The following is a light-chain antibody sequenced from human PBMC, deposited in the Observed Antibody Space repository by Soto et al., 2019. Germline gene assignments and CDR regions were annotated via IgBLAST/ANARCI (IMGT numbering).Light chain of an antibody. CDR1: ETVSNN. Sequence: EIVMTQSPTAMSVSPGERATLSCKASETVSNNLAWYQQKPGQAPRLLIYDASTRATGIPARFSGSGSGTDFTLTISSLQSEDFAVHYCQQYNNWPPWTFGQGTKVESK. CDR2: DAS. J-gene: IGKJ1*01. CDR3: QQYNNWPPWT. V-gene: IGKV3D-15*01.